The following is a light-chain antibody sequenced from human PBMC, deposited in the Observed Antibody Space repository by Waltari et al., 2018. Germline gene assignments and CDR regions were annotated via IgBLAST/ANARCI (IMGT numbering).Light chain of an antibody. CDR2: KND. CDR1: SSNIGNNF. J-gene: IGLJ3*02. V-gene: IGLV1-47*01. Sequence: QSVLTQAPSESGTPGQTVTISCSGSSSNIGNNFVYWYKQVPGIAPKLLIYKNDQRPSGVPDRFSGSKSGSSASLAISGLRSEDEADYYCATWDDSLSGPVFGGGTNLTVL. CDR3: ATWDDSLSGPV.